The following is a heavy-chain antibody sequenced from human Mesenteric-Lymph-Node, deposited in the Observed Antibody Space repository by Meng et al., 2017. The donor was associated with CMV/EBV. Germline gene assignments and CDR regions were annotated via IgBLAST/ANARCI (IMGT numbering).Heavy chain of an antibody. CDR3: ARNRYSNYVDIYFDY. Sequence: GGSLRLSGAVSGFTFSDYYVSWIRQAPGKGLEWVSYISRSGGSIYYADSVKGRFTSSRDNAKNSLYLQMNSLRAEDTAVYYCARNRYSNYVDIYFDYWGQGTLVTV. J-gene: IGHJ4*02. V-gene: IGHV3-11*04. CDR2: ISRSGGSI. D-gene: IGHD4-11*01. CDR1: GFTFSDYY.